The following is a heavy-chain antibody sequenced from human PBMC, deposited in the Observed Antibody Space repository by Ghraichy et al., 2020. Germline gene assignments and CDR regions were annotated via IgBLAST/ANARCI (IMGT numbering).Heavy chain of an antibody. V-gene: IGHV4-4*07. D-gene: IGHD6-19*01. J-gene: IGHJ4*02. Sequence: GSLSLTCTVSGGSISSYYWSWIRQPAGKGLEWIGRIYTSGSTNYNPSLKSRVTMSVDTSKNQFSLKLSSVTAADTAVYYCARSIAVAGDPFDYWGQGTLVTVSS. CDR2: IYTSGST. CDR1: GGSISSYY. CDR3: ARSIAVAGDPFDY.